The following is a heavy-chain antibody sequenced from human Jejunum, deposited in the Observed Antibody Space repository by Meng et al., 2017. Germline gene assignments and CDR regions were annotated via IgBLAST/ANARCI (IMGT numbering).Heavy chain of an antibody. CDR2: ITGDGGGK. J-gene: IGHJ3*01. CDR1: GLTFSRYA. Sequence: GESLKISCAGSGLTFSRYAMIWIRQAPGKGLEWVSSITGDGGGKHYAESVRGRFFISRDNTKNTLYLQMNSLRDEDTAVYYCAKERNGDYVGALDFWGQGTMVTVSS. V-gene: IGHV3-23*01. CDR3: AKERNGDYVGALDF. D-gene: IGHD4-17*01.